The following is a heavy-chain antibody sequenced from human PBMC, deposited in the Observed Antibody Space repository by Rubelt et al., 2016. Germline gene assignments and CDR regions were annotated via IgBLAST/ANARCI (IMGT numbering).Heavy chain of an antibody. D-gene: IGHD6-19*01. Sequence: QVQLQESGPGLVKPSETLSLTCTVSGGSITPYYWSWIRQPPGKGLEWIGYIYYSGSTNYNPSLKSRVTISVDTSKNQLSRKQTSVTAADTAIYYCAGALHWLAFDYWGQGPLVTVSS. CDR2: IYYSGST. V-gene: IGHV4-59*08. J-gene: IGHJ4*02. CDR1: GGSITPYY. CDR3: AGALHWLAFDY.